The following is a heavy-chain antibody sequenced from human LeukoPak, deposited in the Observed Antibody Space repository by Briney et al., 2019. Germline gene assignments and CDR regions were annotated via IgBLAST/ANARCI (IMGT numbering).Heavy chain of an antibody. J-gene: IGHJ4*02. Sequence: ASVKVSCKASGGTLSSYAISWVRQAPGQGLEWMGGIIPIFGTANYAQKFQGRVTITADESTSTAYMELSSLRSEDTAVYYCARSGGYSYGTFDYWGQGTLVTVSS. D-gene: IGHD5-18*01. CDR3: ARSGGYSYGTFDY. CDR1: GGTLSSYA. CDR2: IIPIFGTA. V-gene: IGHV1-69*13.